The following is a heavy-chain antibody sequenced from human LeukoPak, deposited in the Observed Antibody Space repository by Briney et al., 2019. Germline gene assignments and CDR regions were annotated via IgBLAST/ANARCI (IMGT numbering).Heavy chain of an antibody. D-gene: IGHD3-22*01. Sequence: SVKVSCKASGGTFSSYGISWVRQPPGQGLEWMARIIPIFGTTNYAQKFQGRVTITADTSTSIAYMDLRSLRSEDTAVYYCARDYYYDSSGYHPAEYFNHWGQGTLVTVSS. J-gene: IGHJ1*01. V-gene: IGHV1-69*06. CDR2: IIPIFGTT. CDR3: ARDYYYDSSGYHPAEYFNH. CDR1: GGTFSSYG.